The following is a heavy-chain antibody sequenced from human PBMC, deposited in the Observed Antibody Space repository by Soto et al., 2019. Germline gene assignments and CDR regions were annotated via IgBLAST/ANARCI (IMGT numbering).Heavy chain of an antibody. Sequence: QVQLVQSGADVKKPGSSVKVSCQASGVTFSSETLGWVRQAPGQGLEWVGGIIPLFGTASYAQKFQGRVTITADESTSTGYMELSSLRSDDTGVYFCATEVSEHPASPFDAWGLGTKVTVSS. J-gene: IGHJ4*02. V-gene: IGHV1-69*01. CDR1: GVTFSSET. CDR2: IIPLFGTA. D-gene: IGHD2-21*01. CDR3: ATEVSEHPASPFDA.